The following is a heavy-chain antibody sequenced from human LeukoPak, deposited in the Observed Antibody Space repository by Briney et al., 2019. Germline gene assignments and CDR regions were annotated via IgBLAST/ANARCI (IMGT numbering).Heavy chain of an antibody. CDR2: IPYDGSNT. V-gene: IGHV3-30*18. J-gene: IGHJ4*02. D-gene: IGHD3-3*01. CDR3: ANIDDFWSGVAPRGDFDY. Sequence: PGGSLRLPCVASGFTSSNYGMHWVRQAPGKGLEWVAVIPYDGSNTYYADSVKGRFTISRDNSKNTLYLQMNSLRAEDTAVYYCANIDDFWSGVAPRGDFDYWGQGTLVTVSS. CDR1: GFTSSNYG.